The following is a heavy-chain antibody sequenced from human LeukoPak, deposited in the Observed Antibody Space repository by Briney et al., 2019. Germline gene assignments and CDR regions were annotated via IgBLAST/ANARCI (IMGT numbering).Heavy chain of an antibody. CDR2: IYHSGST. Sequence: SETLSLTCTVSGYSISSGYYWGWIRQPPGKGLEWIGSIYHSGSTYYNPSLKSRVTISVDTSKNQFSLKLSSVTAADTAVYYCARAGSYRSGLFDPWGQGTLVTVSS. CDR1: GYSISSGYY. V-gene: IGHV4-38-2*02. J-gene: IGHJ5*02. D-gene: IGHD1-26*01. CDR3: ARAGSYRSGLFDP.